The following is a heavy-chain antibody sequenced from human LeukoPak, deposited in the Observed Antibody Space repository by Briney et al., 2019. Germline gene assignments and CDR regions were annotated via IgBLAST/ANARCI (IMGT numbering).Heavy chain of an antibody. CDR1: GFTFSTYA. J-gene: IGHJ4*02. D-gene: IGHD1-26*01. CDR3: AKDVVGATPIYYFDY. CDR2: LSGSGTTT. V-gene: IGHV3-23*01. Sequence: GGSLRLSCAASGFTFSTYAMNWVRQAPGKGLEWVSTLSGSGTTTFYADSVKGRFTISRDNSKNTLYLQMNSLRAEDTAVYYCAKDVVGATPIYYFDYWGQGTLVTVSS.